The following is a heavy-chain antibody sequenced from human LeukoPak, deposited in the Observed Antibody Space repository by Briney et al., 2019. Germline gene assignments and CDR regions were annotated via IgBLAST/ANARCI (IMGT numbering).Heavy chain of an antibody. D-gene: IGHD5-18*01. V-gene: IGHV3-33*01. J-gene: IGHJ6*02. CDR3: ARDLLDTAMTHYYYYYGMDV. CDR1: GFTFSSYG. Sequence: GESLRLSCAASGFTFSSYGMHWVRQAPGNGLEWVAVIWYDGSNKYYADSVKGRFTISRDNSKNTLYLQMNSLRAEDTAVYYCARDLLDTAMTHYYYYYGMDVWGQGTTVTVSS. CDR2: IWYDGSNK.